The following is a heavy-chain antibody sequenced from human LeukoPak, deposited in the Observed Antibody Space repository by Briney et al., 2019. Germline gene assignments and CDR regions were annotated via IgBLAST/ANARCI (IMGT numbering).Heavy chain of an antibody. CDR3: ARIEYSNWEAFDI. J-gene: IGHJ3*02. D-gene: IGHD6-6*01. Sequence: ASVKVSCKASGGTFSSYTISWVRQAPGQGLEWMGRIIPILGTANYAQKFQGRVTITADKSTSTAYMELSSLRSEDTAVYYCARIEYSNWEAFDIWGQGTMVTVSS. V-gene: IGHV1-69*08. CDR2: IIPILGTA. CDR1: GGTFSSYT.